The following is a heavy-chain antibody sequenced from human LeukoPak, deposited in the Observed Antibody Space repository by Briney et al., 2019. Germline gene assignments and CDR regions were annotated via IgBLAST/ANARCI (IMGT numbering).Heavy chain of an antibody. CDR1: GGSISSGGYY. Sequence: TSETLSLTCTVSGGSISSGGYYWSWIRQHPGKGLEWIGYIYYSGSTYYNPSLKSRVTISVDTSKNQFSLKLSSVTAADTAVYYCARGLLPLIAAAGTGWFDPWGQGTLVTVSS. J-gene: IGHJ5*02. CDR3: ARGLLPLIAAAGTGWFDP. CDR2: IYYSGST. D-gene: IGHD6-13*01. V-gene: IGHV4-31*03.